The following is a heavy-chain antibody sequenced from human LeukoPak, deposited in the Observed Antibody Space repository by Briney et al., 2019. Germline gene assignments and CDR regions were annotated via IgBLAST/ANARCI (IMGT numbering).Heavy chain of an antibody. V-gene: IGHV3-73*01. D-gene: IGHD3-10*01. Sequence: GGSLRLSCAASGFTFSGSAMHWVRQASGKGLEWVGRIRSKANSYATAYAASVKGRFTISRDDSKNTAYLQMNSLKTEDTAVYYCTRDGSIWTMLRDDAFDIWGQGTMVTVSS. CDR1: GFTFSGSA. CDR3: TRDGSIWTMLRDDAFDI. CDR2: IRSKANSYAT. J-gene: IGHJ3*02.